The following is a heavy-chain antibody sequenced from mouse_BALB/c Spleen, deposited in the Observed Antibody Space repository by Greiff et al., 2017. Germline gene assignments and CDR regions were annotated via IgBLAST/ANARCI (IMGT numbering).Heavy chain of an antibody. Sequence: VQVVESGPGLVAPSQSLSITCTVSGFSLTGYGVNWVRQPPGKGLEWLGMIWGDGSTDYNSALKSRLSISKDNSKSQVFLKMNSLQTDDTARYYCARKYRYDEAWFAYWGQGTLVTVSA. V-gene: IGHV2-6-7*01. D-gene: IGHD2-14*01. CDR3: ARKYRYDEAWFAY. J-gene: IGHJ3*01. CDR1: GFSLTGYG. CDR2: IWGDGST.